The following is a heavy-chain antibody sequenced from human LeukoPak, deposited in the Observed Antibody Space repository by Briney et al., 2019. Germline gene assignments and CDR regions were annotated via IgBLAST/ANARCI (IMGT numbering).Heavy chain of an antibody. CDR1: GFTFSSSA. D-gene: IGHD1-26*01. Sequence: GGSLRLSCAASGFTFSSSAMSWVRQAPGKGLEWVTAISNNGGYTYYADSVQGRFTISRDNSKSTLYLQMNSLRAEDTAVYYCAKVAKWELKAFDIWGQGTMVTVSS. J-gene: IGHJ3*02. V-gene: IGHV3-23*01. CDR2: ISNNGGYT. CDR3: AKVAKWELKAFDI.